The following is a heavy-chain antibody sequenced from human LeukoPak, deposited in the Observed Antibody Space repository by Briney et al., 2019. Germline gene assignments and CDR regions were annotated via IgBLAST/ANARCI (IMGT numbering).Heavy chain of an antibody. D-gene: IGHD1-1*01. CDR3: ASHNWVGYFDY. CDR1: GFTVSSNY. J-gene: IGHJ4*02. Sequence: GGSLRLSCAASGFTVSSNYMSWVRQAPGKGLEWVSVIYSGGSTYYADSVKGRFTISRDNSKNTLYLQMNGLRAEDTAVYYCASHNWVGYFDYWGQGTLVTVSS. V-gene: IGHV3-53*01. CDR2: IYSGGST.